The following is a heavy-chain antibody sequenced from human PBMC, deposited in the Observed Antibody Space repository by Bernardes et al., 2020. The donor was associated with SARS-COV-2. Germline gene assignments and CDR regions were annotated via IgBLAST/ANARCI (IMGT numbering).Heavy chain of an antibody. CDR1: GGSISSYY. CDR2: IYYSGST. Sequence: SETLSLTCTVSGGSISSYYWSWIRQPPGKGLEWIGYIYYSGSTNYNPSLKSRVTISVDTSKNQFSLKLSSVTAADTAVYYCARESGYYDILTGYYNSGNWFDPWGQGTLVTVSS. V-gene: IGHV4-59*01. J-gene: IGHJ5*02. CDR3: ARESGYYDILTGYYNSGNWFDP. D-gene: IGHD3-9*01.